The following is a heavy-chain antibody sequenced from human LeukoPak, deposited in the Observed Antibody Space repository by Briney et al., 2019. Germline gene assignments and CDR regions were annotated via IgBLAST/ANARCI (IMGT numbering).Heavy chain of an antibody. V-gene: IGHV4-61*02. J-gene: IGHJ5*02. CDR3: ARLSYYYDST. D-gene: IGHD3-22*01. CDR1: GGSISSGSYY. CDR2: IHTSGST. Sequence: SQPLSLTCTVSGGSISSGSYYWSWIWQPAGKGLEWIGRIHTSGSTNQNPSLKSRVTISVDTSKNQFFLKLSSVTAADTAVYYCARLSYYYDSTWGQGTLVTVSS.